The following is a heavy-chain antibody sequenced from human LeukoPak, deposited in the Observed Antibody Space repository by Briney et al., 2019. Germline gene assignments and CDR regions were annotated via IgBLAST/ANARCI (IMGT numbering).Heavy chain of an antibody. J-gene: IGHJ4*02. Sequence: VASVKVSCKASGGTFSSYAISWVRQAPGQGLEWMGGIIPIFGTANYAQKFQGRVTITADKSTSTAYMELSSLRSEDTAVYYCARSIAVAGYYFDYWGQGTLVTVSS. CDR3: ARSIAVAGYYFDY. CDR1: GGTFSSYA. D-gene: IGHD6-19*01. V-gene: IGHV1-69*06. CDR2: IIPIFGTA.